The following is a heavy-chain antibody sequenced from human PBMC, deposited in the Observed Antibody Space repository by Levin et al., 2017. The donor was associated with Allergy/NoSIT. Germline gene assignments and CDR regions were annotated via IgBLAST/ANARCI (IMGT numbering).Heavy chain of an antibody. J-gene: IGHJ4*02. D-gene: IGHD2-2*01. CDR2: IYWNDDK. Sequence: SGPTLVKPTQTLTLTCTFSGFSLTTSGVGVGWIRQPPGEALEWLALIYWNDDKRYSPSLESRLTITKDTSKNQVVVTMTNLDPVDTATYYCAHTSSSGHCSSTSCLYFFDYWGQGTLVTVSS. CDR3: AHTSSSGHCSSTSCLYFFDY. V-gene: IGHV2-5*01. CDR1: GFSLTTSGVG.